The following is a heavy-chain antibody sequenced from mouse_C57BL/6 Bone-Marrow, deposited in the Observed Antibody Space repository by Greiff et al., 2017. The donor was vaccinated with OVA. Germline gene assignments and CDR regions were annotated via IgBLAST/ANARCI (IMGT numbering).Heavy chain of an antibody. CDR1: GYSITSGYY. V-gene: IGHV3-6*01. CDR3: ANGYYVRVWFAY. J-gene: IGHJ3*01. Sequence: VQLVESGPGLVKPSQSLSLTCSVTGYSITSGYYWNWIRQFPGNKLEWMGYISYDGSNNYNPSLKNRISITRDTSKNQFFLKLNSVTTEDTATYYCANGYYVRVWFAYWGQGTLVTVSA. D-gene: IGHD2-3*01. CDR2: ISYDGSN.